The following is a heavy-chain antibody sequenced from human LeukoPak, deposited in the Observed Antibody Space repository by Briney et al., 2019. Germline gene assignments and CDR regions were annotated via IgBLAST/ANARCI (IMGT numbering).Heavy chain of an antibody. Sequence: PGGSLRLSCAASGFTFSSYGMHWVRQAPGKGLEWVAFIRYDGSNKYYADSVKGRFTISRDNSKNTLYLQMNSLRAEDTAVYYCAKCFPPACGNSESTGMDVWGKGTTITVSS. CDR3: AKCFPPACGNSESTGMDV. CDR2: IRYDGSNK. D-gene: IGHD4-23*01. CDR1: GFTFSSYG. J-gene: IGHJ6*03. V-gene: IGHV3-30*02.